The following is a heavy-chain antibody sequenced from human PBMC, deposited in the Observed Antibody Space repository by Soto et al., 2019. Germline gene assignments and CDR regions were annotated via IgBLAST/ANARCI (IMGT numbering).Heavy chain of an antibody. CDR2: IWYDGSNK. Sequence: GGSLRLSCAASGFTFSSYGMHWVRQAPGKGLEWVAVIWYDGSNKYYADSVKGRFTISRDNSKNTLYLQMNSLRAEDTAVYYCAREKDSTRWEAFVGAFDIWGQGTMVTVSS. D-gene: IGHD1-26*01. CDR1: GFTFSSYG. V-gene: IGHV3-33*01. J-gene: IGHJ3*02. CDR3: AREKDSTRWEAFVGAFDI.